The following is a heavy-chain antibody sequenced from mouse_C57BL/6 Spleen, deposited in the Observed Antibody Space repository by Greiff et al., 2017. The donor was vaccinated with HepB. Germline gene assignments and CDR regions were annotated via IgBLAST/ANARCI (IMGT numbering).Heavy chain of an antibody. V-gene: IGHV1-81*01. J-gene: IGHJ2*01. Sequence: VQLVESGAELARPGASVKLSCKASGYTFTSYGISWVKQRTGQGLEWIGEIYPRSGNTYYNEKFKGKATLTADKSSSTAYMELRSLTSEDSAVYFCAREGIPYYFDYWGQGTTLTVSS. CDR2: IYPRSGNT. CDR1: GYTFTSYG. CDR3: AREGIPYYFDY.